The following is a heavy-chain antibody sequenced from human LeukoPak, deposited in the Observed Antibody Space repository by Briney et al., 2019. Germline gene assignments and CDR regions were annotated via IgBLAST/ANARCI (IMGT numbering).Heavy chain of an antibody. CDR1: GYSFTNYW. V-gene: IGHV5-51*01. CDR2: IYPGDSDT. D-gene: IGHD6-13*01. CDR3: ARYEPLITAQAYDY. Sequence: GESLQISCQGSGYSFTNYWIGWMRQTPGKGLEWIGIIYPGDSDTKYSPSFEGQVTISADKSINTAYLQWSSLKASDTAIYYCARYEPLITAQAYDYWGQGTLVTVSS. J-gene: IGHJ4*02.